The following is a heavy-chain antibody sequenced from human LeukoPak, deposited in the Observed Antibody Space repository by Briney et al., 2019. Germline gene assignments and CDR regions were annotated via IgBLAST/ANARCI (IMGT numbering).Heavy chain of an antibody. CDR1: GGSISSSSYY. V-gene: IGHV4-39*01. Sequence: PSETLSLTSTVYGGSISSSSYYWDWIRQPPGKGLEWIGSIYYSGSTYYNPSLKSRVTISVATSKNQFSLEMSSLTAADTTAVCRARPDTGNAGPADYWGQGTLVTVSS. CDR3: ARPDTGNAGPADY. CDR2: IYYSGST. D-gene: IGHD1-1*01. J-gene: IGHJ4*02.